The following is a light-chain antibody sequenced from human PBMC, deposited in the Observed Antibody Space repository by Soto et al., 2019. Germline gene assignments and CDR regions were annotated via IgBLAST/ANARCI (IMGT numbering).Light chain of an antibody. Sequence: EVVLTQSPATLSLSPGERATLSCRASQGVSSYLAWYQQKPGQAPRLLIYDASNRATGIPARFSGSGSGTDFTLTISSLEPEDFAVYYCQQRSIWPPETFGQGTRLEIK. J-gene: IGKJ5*01. CDR3: QQRSIWPPET. V-gene: IGKV3-11*01. CDR2: DAS. CDR1: QGVSSY.